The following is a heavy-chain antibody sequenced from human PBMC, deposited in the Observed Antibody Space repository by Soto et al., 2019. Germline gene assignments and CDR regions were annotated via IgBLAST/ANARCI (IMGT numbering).Heavy chain of an antibody. Sequence: PGGSLRLSCAASGYTFSSYAMSWARQAPGKGLEWVSSITGSGGATKYADSVRGRFIVSRDNSKSTLYLQINSLRGEDTAVYYCAKGRTVYGSGWYSGYYNYCDMDVWGQGTSVTVSS. J-gene: IGHJ6*02. CDR1: GYTFSSYA. CDR2: ITGSGGAT. CDR3: AKGRTVYGSGWYSGYYNYCDMDV. V-gene: IGHV3-23*01. D-gene: IGHD6-19*01.